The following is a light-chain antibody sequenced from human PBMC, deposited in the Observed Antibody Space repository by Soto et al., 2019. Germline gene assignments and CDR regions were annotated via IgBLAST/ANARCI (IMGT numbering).Light chain of an antibody. Sequence: QPARTQPASVSGSPGQSITISCIGTSSDIGAYNYVSWYQQHPGKVPKLMIYEVTNRPSGLSNRFSGSKSGNMASLTISGLQAEDEADYFCSSYTSTSTLYVFGTGTKGTVL. CDR2: EVT. J-gene: IGLJ1*01. CDR3: SSYTSTSTLYV. CDR1: SSDIGAYNY. V-gene: IGLV2-14*01.